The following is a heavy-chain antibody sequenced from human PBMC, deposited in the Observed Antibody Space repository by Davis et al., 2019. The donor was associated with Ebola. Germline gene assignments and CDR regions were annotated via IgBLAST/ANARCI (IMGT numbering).Heavy chain of an antibody. D-gene: IGHD6-6*01. CDR3: ARRSSIAAPFH. V-gene: IGHV4-34*01. CDR2: INHSGST. CDR1: RGSFSGYY. Sequence: PSETLSLTCADYRGSFSGYYWNWIRQPPGKGLEWIGEINHSGSTKYNPSLMSRVTISVDTSKNQFSLKMNSVTAEDTALYYCARRSSIAAPFHWGQGTLVTVSS. J-gene: IGHJ4*02.